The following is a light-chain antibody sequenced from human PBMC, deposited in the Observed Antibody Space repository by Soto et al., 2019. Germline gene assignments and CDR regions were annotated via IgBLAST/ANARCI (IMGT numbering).Light chain of an antibody. CDR1: SSNIGSNY. CDR3: AAWDDSLSGPV. CDR2: RNN. J-gene: IGLJ2*01. Sequence: QAVVTQPPSASGTPGQRVTISCSGSSSNIGSNYVYWYQQLPGTAPKLLIYRNNQRPSGVPDRFSGSKSGTSASLAISGLRSEHEADYYCAAWDDSLSGPVFGGGTKLTVL. V-gene: IGLV1-47*01.